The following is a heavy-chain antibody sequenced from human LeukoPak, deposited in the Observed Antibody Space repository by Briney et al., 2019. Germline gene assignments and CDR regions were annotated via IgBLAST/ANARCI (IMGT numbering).Heavy chain of an antibody. J-gene: IGHJ4*01. CDR3: ARDWSGPYYFDY. CDR2: MSQSGST. Sequence: PSQTLSLTCTVSGGSISSGGYYWTWIRQPPGKGLEWIGYMSQSGSTYYNPSLKSRVTISVDTSMSQFSLKLTSVTAADTAVYYCARDWSGPYYFDYWGQGTLVTVSS. CDR1: GGSISSGGYY. V-gene: IGHV4-31*03. D-gene: IGHD3-3*01.